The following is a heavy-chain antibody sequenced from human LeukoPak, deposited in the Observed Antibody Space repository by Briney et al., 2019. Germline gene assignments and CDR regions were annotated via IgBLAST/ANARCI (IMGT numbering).Heavy chain of an antibody. CDR1: GYTFNTYG. J-gene: IGHJ4*02. V-gene: IGHV7-4-1*02. CDR3: ARGGGSGCGGDCYWYHY. CDR2: INTNTGNP. D-gene: IGHD2-21*02. Sequence: ASVKVSCKASGYTFNTYGMNWVRQAPGQGLEWMGWINTNTGNPTYAQGFTGRFVFSLDTSVSTAYLRISSLKAEDTAVYYCARGGGSGCGGDCYWYHYWGQGTLVTVSS.